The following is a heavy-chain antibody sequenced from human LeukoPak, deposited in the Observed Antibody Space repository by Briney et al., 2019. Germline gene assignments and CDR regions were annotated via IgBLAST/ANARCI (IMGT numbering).Heavy chain of an antibody. CDR3: AKGRQLRRSDAFDI. CDR1: GFIFSNYG. Sequence: GGSLRLSCAASGFIFSNYGMTWVRQAPGKGLEWVSIINYSGTDTYYADSVKGRFTISRDNSKNTLYLQMSSLRGEDTAVYYCAKGRQLRRSDAFDIWGQGTMVTVSS. CDR2: INYSGTDT. V-gene: IGHV3-23*01. J-gene: IGHJ3*02. D-gene: IGHD1-26*01.